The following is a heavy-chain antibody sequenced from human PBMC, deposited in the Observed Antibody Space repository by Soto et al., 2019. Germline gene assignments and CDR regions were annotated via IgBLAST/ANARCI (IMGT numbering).Heavy chain of an antibody. CDR3: ARAASGGHSDY. J-gene: IGHJ4*02. Sequence: QVQLVQSGAEVKKPGASVKVSCKASGYTFTNNDINWVRQATGQGPEWMGWINPKSGNTGYAHQFQGRVTMTWQTSTSTAYMELSGLRSEDTADYYCARAASGGHSDYWGQGTPVTVSS. D-gene: IGHD2-15*01. CDR1: GYTFTNND. CDR2: INPKSGNT. V-gene: IGHV1-8*01.